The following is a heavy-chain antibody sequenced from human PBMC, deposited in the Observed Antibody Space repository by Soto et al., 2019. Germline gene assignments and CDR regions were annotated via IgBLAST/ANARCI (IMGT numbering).Heavy chain of an antibody. Sequence: SVKVSCKASGYTFTGYYMRWVRQAPGQGLEWMGWINPNSGGTNYAQKFQGWVTMTRDTSISTAYMELSRLRSDDTAVYYCARDDAAAGMSYWGQGALVTVSS. CDR1: GYTFTGYY. CDR3: ARDDAAAGMSY. V-gene: IGHV1-2*04. CDR2: INPNSGGT. J-gene: IGHJ4*02. D-gene: IGHD6-13*01.